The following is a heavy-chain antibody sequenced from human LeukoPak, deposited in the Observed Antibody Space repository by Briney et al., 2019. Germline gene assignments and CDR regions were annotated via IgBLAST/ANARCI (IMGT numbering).Heavy chain of an antibody. CDR2: INPSGGST. D-gene: IGHD6-13*01. CDR1: GYTFTSYS. J-gene: IGHJ4*02. CDR3: AFYTSSWYY. Sequence: GASVKVSCEASGYTFTSYSMHWVRQAPGQGLEWVGIINPSGGSTTHAQKFQGRVTMTRDTSTSTVYMELSSLRSEDTAVYYCAFYTSSWYYWGQGTLVTVSS. V-gene: IGHV1-46*01.